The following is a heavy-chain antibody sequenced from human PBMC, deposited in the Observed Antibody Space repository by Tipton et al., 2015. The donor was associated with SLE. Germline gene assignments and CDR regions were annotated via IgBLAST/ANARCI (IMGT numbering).Heavy chain of an antibody. D-gene: IGHD2-15*01. CDR2: INPNSGDT. CDR1: GYTFTAYN. J-gene: IGHJ5*02. Sequence: QLVQSGAEVKKSGASVNVSCKAFGYTFTAYNLHWVRQVPGQELEWMGTINPNSGDTMYSQKFQGRVTMTRDKSINTTYMELSRLTSGVTALYYCAKRIIYCNGGTCERFDPWGQGPQSTFSS. V-gene: IGHV1-2*02. CDR3: AKRIIYCNGGTCERFDP.